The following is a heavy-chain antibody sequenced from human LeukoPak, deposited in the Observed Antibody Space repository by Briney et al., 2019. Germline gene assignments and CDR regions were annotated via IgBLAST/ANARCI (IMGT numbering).Heavy chain of an antibody. V-gene: IGHV4-59*08. Sequence: SETLSLTCSVSGVSITSYYWSWIRQPPGKGLEWIGYIHYNGSTKYSPSLKSRVTISVDTSENQFSLKLRSVTAADTAVYYCARRGGLYCSGGRCYHYYFDYWGQGTLVTVSS. D-gene: IGHD2-15*01. CDR2: IHYNGST. J-gene: IGHJ4*02. CDR1: GVSITSYY. CDR3: ARRGGLYCSGGRCYHYYFDY.